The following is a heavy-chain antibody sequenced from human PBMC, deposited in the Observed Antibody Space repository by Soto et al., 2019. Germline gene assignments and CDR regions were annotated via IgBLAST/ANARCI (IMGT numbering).Heavy chain of an antibody. V-gene: IGHV1-69*13. CDR3: ARGVYYDSRGHYFFF. Sequence: ASVKVSCKASGGTFSRYALSWVRQAPGQGPEWMGGIVPMFGTANYAQKFQGRVTITADESTSTAYMQLSSLRSEDTAVYYCARGVYYDSRGHYFFFWGQVPLGTVSS. CDR1: GGTFSRYA. CDR2: IVPMFGTA. J-gene: IGHJ4*02. D-gene: IGHD3-22*01.